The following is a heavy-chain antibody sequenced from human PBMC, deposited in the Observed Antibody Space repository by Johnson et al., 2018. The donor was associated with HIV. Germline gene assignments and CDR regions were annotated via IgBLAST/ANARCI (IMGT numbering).Heavy chain of an antibody. J-gene: IGHJ3*02. D-gene: IGHD1-26*01. CDR1: GFTVSSHY. V-gene: IGHV3-66*01. CDR3: ARDLSEGELGHAFDI. CDR2: IYSGGST. Sequence: VQLVESGGGLVQPGGSLRLSCAASGFTVSSHYMSWVRQAPGKGLERVSVIYSGGSTYYADSVKGRFTISRDNSKNTLYLQMNSLRAEDTAVYYCARDLSEGELGHAFDIWGQGTMVTVSS.